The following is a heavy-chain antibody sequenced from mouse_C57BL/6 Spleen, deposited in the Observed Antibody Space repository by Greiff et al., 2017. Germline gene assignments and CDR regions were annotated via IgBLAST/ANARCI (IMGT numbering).Heavy chain of an antibody. CDR1: GFSLTSYG. D-gene: IGHD2-4*01. V-gene: IGHV2-6*01. J-gene: IGHJ4*01. Sequence: VMLVESGPGLVAPSQSLSITCTVSGFSLTSYGVDWVRQSPGKGLEWLGVIWGVGSTNYNSALKSRLSISKDNSKSQVFLKRNSLQTDDTAMYYCARGGVDYGYAMDYWGQGTSVTVSS. CDR2: IWGVGST. CDR3: ARGGVDYGYAMDY.